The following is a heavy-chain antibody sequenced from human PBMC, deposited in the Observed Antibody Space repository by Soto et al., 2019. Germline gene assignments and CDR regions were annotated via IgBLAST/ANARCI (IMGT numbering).Heavy chain of an antibody. D-gene: IGHD1-1*01. J-gene: IGHJ6*02. V-gene: IGHV1-3*01. CDR1: GYSFTTYA. CDR3: ARGKGMEENYYYPGMDV. Sequence: QVQVVQSGAEVKKPGASVKISCKASGYSFTTYAMHWVRQAPGQRLEWMAWINGGNGNTKYSQKFQDRVTITRDTSANIAYMELSSLRSEDSAVYYCARGKGMEENYYYPGMDVWCQGTTVSVSS. CDR2: INGGNGNT.